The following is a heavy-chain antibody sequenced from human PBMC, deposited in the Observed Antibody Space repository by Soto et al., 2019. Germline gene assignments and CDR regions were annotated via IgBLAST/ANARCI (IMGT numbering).Heavy chain of an antibody. CDR3: ARDVYYVFWSGYYHYYYYYMDV. Sequence: GGSLRLSCAASGFTFSSYWTHWVRQAPGKGLVWVSRINSDGSSTSYADSVKGRFTISRDNAKNTLYLQMNSLRAEDTAVYYCARDVYYVFWSGYYHYYYYYMDVWGKGTTVTVSS. V-gene: IGHV3-74*01. D-gene: IGHD3-3*01. CDR1: GFTFSSYW. CDR2: INSDGSST. J-gene: IGHJ6*03.